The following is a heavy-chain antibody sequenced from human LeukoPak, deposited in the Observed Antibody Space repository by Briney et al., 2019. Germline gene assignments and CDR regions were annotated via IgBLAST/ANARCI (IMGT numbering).Heavy chain of an antibody. V-gene: IGHV3-23*01. D-gene: IGHD2-15*01. CDR1: GFTFSSYA. CDR2: ISGSGGST. CDR3: AKQMGYCSDGSCYFTS. Sequence: GGSLRLSCAASGFTFSSYAMSWVRQAPGKGLEWVSAISGSGGSTYYADSVKGRFTISRDNSKNTLHLQIDSLRAEDTALYYCAKQMGYCSDGSCYFTSWGQGTLVTVSS. J-gene: IGHJ4*02.